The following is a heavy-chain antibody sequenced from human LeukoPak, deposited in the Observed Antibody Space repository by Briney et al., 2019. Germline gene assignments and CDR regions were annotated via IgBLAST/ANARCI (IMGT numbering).Heavy chain of an antibody. Sequence: GSSVKVSCKASGGTFSSYAISWVRQAPGQGLEWMGGIIPIFGTANYAQTLQGRVTITTDESTSTAYMELSSLRSEDTAVYYCAAHRIAVACTGGYYFDYWGQGTLVTVSS. CDR3: AAHRIAVACTGGYYFDY. D-gene: IGHD6-19*01. J-gene: IGHJ4*02. CDR1: GGTFSSYA. V-gene: IGHV1-69*05. CDR2: IIPIFGTA.